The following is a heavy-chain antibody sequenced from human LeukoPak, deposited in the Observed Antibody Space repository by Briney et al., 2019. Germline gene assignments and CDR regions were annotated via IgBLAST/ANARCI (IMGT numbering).Heavy chain of an antibody. J-gene: IGHJ4*02. CDR3: AKEARTTDY. D-gene: IGHD1-7*01. CDR2: ITSSDKT. Sequence: PGGSLRLSCAASGFTFSDYYMSWIRQAPGKGLEWVSSITSSDKTYYVDSVKGRFTISRDNSMKMLYLQMNSLRAEDTALYYCAKEARTTDYWGQGTLVTVSS. V-gene: IGHV3-23*01. CDR1: GFTFSDYY.